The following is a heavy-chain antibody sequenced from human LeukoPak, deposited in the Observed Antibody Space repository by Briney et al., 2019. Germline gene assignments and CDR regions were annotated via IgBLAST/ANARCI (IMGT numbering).Heavy chain of an antibody. Sequence: GGSLRLSCVASGFTFNLHAMSWVRQAPGKGLEWVSTITGSGDSTYYTDAVKGRLIISRDNSKSTLYLQMNSLRVDDTAVYFCVRHIISGFFDPWGRGTLVTVSS. CDR1: GFTFNLHA. CDR3: VRHIISGFFDP. V-gene: IGHV3-23*01. CDR2: ITGSGDST. D-gene: IGHD3-10*01. J-gene: IGHJ5*02.